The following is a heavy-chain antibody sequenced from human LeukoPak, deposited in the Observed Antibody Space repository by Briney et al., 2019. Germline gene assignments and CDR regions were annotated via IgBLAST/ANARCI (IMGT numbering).Heavy chain of an antibody. D-gene: IGHD6-13*01. J-gene: IGHJ6*02. Sequence: GGSLRLSCAASGFTFSSYAMSWVRQAPGKGPEWVSAISGSGGSTYYADSVKGRFTISRDNSKNTLYLQMNSLRAEDAAVYYCAKGSSSWYYYYGMDVWGQGTTVTVSS. CDR2: ISGSGGST. V-gene: IGHV3-23*01. CDR3: AKGSSSWYYYYGMDV. CDR1: GFTFSSYA.